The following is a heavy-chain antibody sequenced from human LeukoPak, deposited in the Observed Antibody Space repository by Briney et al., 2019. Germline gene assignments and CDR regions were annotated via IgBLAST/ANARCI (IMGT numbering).Heavy chain of an antibody. Sequence: GGSLRLSCAASEFTVSSNYMSWVRQAPGKGLEWVSVIYSGGSTYYADSAKGRFTISRDNSKNTLYLQMNSLRAEDTAVYYCARLPYYYDSSGYYPKGFDYWGQGTLVTVSS. CDR3: ARLPYYYDSSGYYPKGFDY. J-gene: IGHJ4*02. CDR1: EFTVSSNY. CDR2: IYSGGST. D-gene: IGHD3-22*01. V-gene: IGHV3-53*01.